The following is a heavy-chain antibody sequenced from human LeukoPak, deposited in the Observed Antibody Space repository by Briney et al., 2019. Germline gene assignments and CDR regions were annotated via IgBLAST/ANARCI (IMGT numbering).Heavy chain of an antibody. D-gene: IGHD3-16*01. CDR2: ISGSGGST. J-gene: IGHJ3*02. CDR3: AKDVFGNAFDI. CDR1: GFTFSSYW. V-gene: IGHV3-23*01. Sequence: GALRLSCAASGFTFSSYWMSWVRQAPGKGLEWVSAISGSGGSTYYADSVKGRFTISRDNSKNTLYLQMNSLRAEDTAIYYCAKDVFGNAFDIWGQGTMVTVSS.